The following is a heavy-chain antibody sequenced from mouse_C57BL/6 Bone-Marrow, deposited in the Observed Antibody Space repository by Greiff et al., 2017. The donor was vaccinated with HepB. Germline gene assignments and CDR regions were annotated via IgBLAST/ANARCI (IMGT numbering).Heavy chain of an antibody. J-gene: IGHJ2*01. V-gene: IGHV1-59*01. CDR1: GYTFTSYW. D-gene: IGHD1-1*01. Sequence: QVQLQQPGAELVRPGTSVKLSCKASGYTFTSYWMHWVKQRPGQGLEWIGVIDPSDSYTNYNQKFKGKATLTVDTSSSTAYMQLSSLTSEDSAVYYCAGLRSYFDYWGKGTTLTVSS. CDR3: AGLRSYFDY. CDR2: IDPSDSYT.